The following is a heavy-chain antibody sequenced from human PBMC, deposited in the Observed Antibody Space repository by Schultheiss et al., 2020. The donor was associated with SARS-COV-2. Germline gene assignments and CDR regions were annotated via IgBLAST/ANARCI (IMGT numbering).Heavy chain of an antibody. J-gene: IGHJ4*02. Sequence: GGSLRLSCAASGFTFSSYSMNWVRQAPGKGLEWVSSISSSRSYIYYADSVKGRFTISRDNAKNSLYLQMNSLRAEDTAVYYCARSRGWYDPPYYWGQGTLVTVSS. V-gene: IGHV3-21*04. CDR2: ISSSRSYI. CDR3: ARSRGWYDPPYY. CDR1: GFTFSSYS. D-gene: IGHD6-19*01.